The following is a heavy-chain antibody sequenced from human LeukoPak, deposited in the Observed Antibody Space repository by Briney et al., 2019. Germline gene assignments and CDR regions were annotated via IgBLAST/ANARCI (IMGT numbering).Heavy chain of an antibody. Sequence: PGGSLRLSCAASGFTFSRNWMSWVRQVPGKGLEWVANIKQDGSEKYYVDSVKGRFTISRDNARNSPYLQMNSLRADDTAVYYCARDLYGSGSYEWDYWGQGTLVTVSS. D-gene: IGHD3-10*01. J-gene: IGHJ4*02. CDR2: IKQDGSEK. CDR1: GFTFSRNW. V-gene: IGHV3-7*04. CDR3: ARDLYGSGSYEWDY.